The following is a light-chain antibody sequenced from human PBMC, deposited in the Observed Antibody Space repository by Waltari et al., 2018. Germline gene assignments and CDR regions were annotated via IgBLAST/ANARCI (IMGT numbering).Light chain of an antibody. CDR1: QGINSD. V-gene: IGKV3-15*01. CDR2: GAY. J-gene: IGKJ1*01. Sequence: ERVMTQSPATRSVSPGEGATLSCRASQGINSDLAWYQHKPGQAPRLLIYGAYTRAAGVPARFRGSGSGTEFTLTISSLPSEDFGVYYCQQSKIWPAFGQGTTVDIQ. CDR3: QQSKIWPA.